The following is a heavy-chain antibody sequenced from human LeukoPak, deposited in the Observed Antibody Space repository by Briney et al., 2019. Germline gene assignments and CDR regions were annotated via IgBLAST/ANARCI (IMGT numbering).Heavy chain of an antibody. Sequence: GASVKVSCKASGYTFIAYYMHWVRQAPGQGLEWMGGIIPIFGTANYAQKFQGRVTITADESTSTAYMELSSLRSEDTAVYYCARNYDILTGYPPVGFDYWGQGTLVTVSS. CDR1: GYTFIAYY. CDR2: IIPIFGTA. J-gene: IGHJ4*02. V-gene: IGHV1-69*13. CDR3: ARNYDILTGYPPVGFDY. D-gene: IGHD3-9*01.